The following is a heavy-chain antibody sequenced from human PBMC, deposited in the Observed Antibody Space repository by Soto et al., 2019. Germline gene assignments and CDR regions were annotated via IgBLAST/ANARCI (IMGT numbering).Heavy chain of an antibody. J-gene: IGHJ5*02. CDR2: INHSGST. Sequence: SETLSLTCAVYGGSFSGYDWSWIRQPPGKGLEWIGEINHSGSTNYNPSLKSRVTISVDTSKNQFSLKLSSVTAADTAVYYCARGNQYYYGSGSYYNNWFDPWGQGTLVTVSS. D-gene: IGHD3-10*01. CDR3: ARGNQYYYGSGSYYNNWFDP. CDR1: GGSFSGYD. V-gene: IGHV4-34*01.